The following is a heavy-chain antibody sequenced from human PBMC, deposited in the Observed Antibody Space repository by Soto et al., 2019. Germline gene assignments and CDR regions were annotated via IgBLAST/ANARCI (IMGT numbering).Heavy chain of an antibody. Sequence: SETLSLTCAVYGGSFSGYYWSWIRQPPGKGLEWIGEINHSGSTYYNPSLKSRVTISVDTSKNQFSLKLSSVTAADTAVYYCGRDNLAVVAAIWGQGTLVTVSS. CDR2: INHSGST. V-gene: IGHV4-34*09. CDR3: GRDNLAVVAAI. J-gene: IGHJ4*02. D-gene: IGHD2-15*01. CDR1: GGSFSGYY.